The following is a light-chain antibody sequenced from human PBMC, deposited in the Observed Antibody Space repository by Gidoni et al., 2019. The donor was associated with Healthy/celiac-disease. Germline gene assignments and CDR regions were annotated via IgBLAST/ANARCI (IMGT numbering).Light chain of an antibody. CDR2: GTS. CDR1: QSVSSN. Sequence: EIVIQQSPATLSVSPGERATLSCRASQSVSSNLAWYQHNPGHTTGLLIYGTSTRATGIPARFSGRGSGTEFTLTISSLQADYFAVYCCQQPGTFGQGTKVEIK. CDR3: QQPGT. V-gene: IGKV3-15*01. J-gene: IGKJ1*01.